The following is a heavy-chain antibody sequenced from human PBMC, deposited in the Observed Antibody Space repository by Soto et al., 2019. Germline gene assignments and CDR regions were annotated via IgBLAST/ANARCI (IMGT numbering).Heavy chain of an antibody. CDR3: ARRATEDTAMVTIDY. D-gene: IGHD5-18*01. CDR2: IYYSGST. Sequence: QLQLQESGPGLVKPSETLSLTCTVSGGSISSSSYYWGWIRQPPGKGLEWIGSIYYSGSTYYNPSRKSRVTISVDTSKNQFSLKLSSVTAADTAVYYCARRATEDTAMVTIDYWGQGTLVTVSS. V-gene: IGHV4-39*01. CDR1: GGSISSSSYY. J-gene: IGHJ4*02.